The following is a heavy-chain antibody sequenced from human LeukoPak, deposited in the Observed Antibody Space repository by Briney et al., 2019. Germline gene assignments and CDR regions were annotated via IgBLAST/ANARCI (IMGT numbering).Heavy chain of an antibody. J-gene: IGHJ4*02. V-gene: IGHV4-34*01. Sequence: SETLSLTCAVYGGSFSGYYWSWIRQPPGKGLEWIGEINHSGSTNYNPSLKSRVTISVDTSKNQLSLKLSSVTAADTAVYYCARGVGYSGRRLFDYWGQGTLVTVSS. CDR1: GGSFSGYY. CDR3: ARGVGYSGRRLFDY. D-gene: IGHD1-26*01. CDR2: INHSGST.